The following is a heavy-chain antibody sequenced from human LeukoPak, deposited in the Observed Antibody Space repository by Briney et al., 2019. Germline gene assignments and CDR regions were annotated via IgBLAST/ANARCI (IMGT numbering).Heavy chain of an antibody. Sequence: ASVKVSCKASGYTFTSYDINWVRQATGQGLEWMGWMNPNGGNTGYAQKFQGRVTMTRNTSISTAYVELSSLRSEDTAVYYCARGTGTTIWFDPWGQGTLVTVSS. CDR3: ARGTGTTIWFDP. CDR2: MNPNGGNT. V-gene: IGHV1-8*01. D-gene: IGHD1-1*01. CDR1: GYTFTSYD. J-gene: IGHJ5*02.